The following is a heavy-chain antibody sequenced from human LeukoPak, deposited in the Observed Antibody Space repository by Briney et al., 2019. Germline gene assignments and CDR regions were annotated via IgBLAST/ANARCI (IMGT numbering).Heavy chain of an antibody. V-gene: IGHV3-66*04. J-gene: IGHJ6*02. CDR3: ARLPAYYYGMDV. CDR2: HYSGSTT. CDR1: GFTSSSYW. Sequence: GGSLRLSCAASGFTSSSYWMHWVRQAPGKGLEWVSVHYSGSTTYYADSVRGRFTISRDNSKNTLYLQMNSLRVEDTAVYYCARLPAYYYGMDVWGQGTTVTVSS.